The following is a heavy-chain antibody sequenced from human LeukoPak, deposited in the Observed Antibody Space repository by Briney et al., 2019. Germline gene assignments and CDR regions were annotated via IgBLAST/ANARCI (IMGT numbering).Heavy chain of an antibody. CDR1: GYSISSGYY. V-gene: IGHV4-38-2*01. J-gene: IGHJ2*01. D-gene: IGHD6-19*01. Sequence: SETLSLTCAVSGYSISSGYYWGWIRQPPGKGLEWIGSIYDTGSNYYTPSLKSGVTISIDTSKNQFSLKLSSVTAADTAVYYCASGSSGWLWYFDLWGRGTLVTVSS. CDR3: ASGSSGWLWYFDL. CDR2: IYDTGSN.